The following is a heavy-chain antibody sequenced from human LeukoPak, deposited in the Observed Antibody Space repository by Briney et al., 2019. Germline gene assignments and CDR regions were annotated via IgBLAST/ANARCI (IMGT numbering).Heavy chain of an antibody. V-gene: IGHV3-30-3*01. CDR1: GFTFSSYA. D-gene: IGHD3-10*01. CDR3: ASSAIRGLLVPLGY. CDR2: ISYDGSNK. J-gene: IGHJ4*02. Sequence: PGGSLRLSCAVSGFTFSSYAMHWVRQAPGKGLEWVAVISYDGSNKYYADSVKGRFTISRDNSKNTLYLQMNSLRAEDTAVYYCASSAIRGLLVPLGYWGQGTLVTVSS.